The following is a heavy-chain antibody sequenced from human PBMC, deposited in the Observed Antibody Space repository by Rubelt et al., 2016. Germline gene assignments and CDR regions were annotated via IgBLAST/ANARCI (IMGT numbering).Heavy chain of an antibody. Sequence: EVQLLESGGGLVQPGGSLRLSCAASGFTFSSYAMSWVRQAPGKGLEWVSGISGSDTRTYYADSVKGRFTISRDNAKNTQYLQMTRRRAGDTAVYYCTRDAQHGRFDPWGQGTLVTVSS. CDR3: TRDAQHGRFDP. V-gene: IGHV3-23*01. J-gene: IGHJ5*02. CDR1: GFTFSSYA. CDR2: ISGSDTRT.